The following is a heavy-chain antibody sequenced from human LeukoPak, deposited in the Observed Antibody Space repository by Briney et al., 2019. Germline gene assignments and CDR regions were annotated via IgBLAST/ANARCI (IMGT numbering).Heavy chain of an antibody. CDR1: GVSISSYS. Sequence: SETLSLTCTVSGVSISSYSWSWIRQPPGKGLEWIGYIHYSGSTNYNPSLRSRVTISVDMSKKQFSLKLRSVTAADTAVYYCARTTMVRGTYYMDVWGKGTTVTISS. CDR3: ARTTMVRGTYYMDV. D-gene: IGHD3-10*01. V-gene: IGHV4-59*01. J-gene: IGHJ6*03. CDR2: IHYSGST.